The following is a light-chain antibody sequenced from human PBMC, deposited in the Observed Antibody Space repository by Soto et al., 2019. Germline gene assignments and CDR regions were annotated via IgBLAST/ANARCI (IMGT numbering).Light chain of an antibody. J-gene: IGKJ1*01. CDR2: WAS. CDR1: QSVLYSSNNKNF. CDR3: QQYYGTPWT. V-gene: IGKV4-1*01. Sequence: DIVMTQSPDSLAVSLGERATINCKSSQSVLYSSNNKNFLAWYQQKAGQPPKLLIYWASTRESGVPDRFSGSGSGTDFTLTISGLQAEDVAVYYCQQYYGTPWTFXQGTKVDIK.